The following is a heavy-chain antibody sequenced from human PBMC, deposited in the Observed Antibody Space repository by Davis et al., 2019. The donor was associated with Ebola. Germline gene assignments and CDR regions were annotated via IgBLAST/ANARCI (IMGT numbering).Heavy chain of an antibody. Sequence: GESLKISCKGSGYNFNNYWIGWVRQMPGKGLEWMGIIYPGDSETRYSPSFQGQVTISADKSISTAYLQWSSLKASDTAMYYCARRTYGDAVDYWGQGTLVTVSP. V-gene: IGHV5-51*01. CDR1: GYNFNNYW. CDR3: ARRTYGDAVDY. CDR2: IYPGDSET. D-gene: IGHD4-17*01. J-gene: IGHJ4*02.